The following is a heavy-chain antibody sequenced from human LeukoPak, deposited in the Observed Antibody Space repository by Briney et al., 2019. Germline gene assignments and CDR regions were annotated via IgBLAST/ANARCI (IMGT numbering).Heavy chain of an antibody. J-gene: IGHJ6*04. V-gene: IGHV3-21*06. CDR1: GFTLSSYT. CDR2: ISSSSSYI. D-gene: IGHD3-10*02. CDR3: AELGITMIGGV. Sequence: GGSLRLSCAASGFTLSSYTMNWVRQAPGKGLEWVASISSSSSYIFYADSMKGRFTIARDNPKNSLYLQMNSLRAEDTAVYYCAELGITMIGGVWGKGTTVTISS.